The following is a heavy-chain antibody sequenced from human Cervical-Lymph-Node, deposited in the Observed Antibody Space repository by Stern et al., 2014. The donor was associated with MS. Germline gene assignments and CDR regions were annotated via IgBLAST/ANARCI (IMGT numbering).Heavy chain of an antibody. CDR3: ARHRRIAVAETHLNGFDP. D-gene: IGHD6-19*01. V-gene: IGHV5-51*01. CDR2: IFPGVSET. J-gene: IGHJ5*02. Sequence: VQLVQSGAEVKKPGASLKISCKGSGYSFTSYSIGWVRQMPGKGLEGMGRIFPGVSETNYSPSFQGQATISADQSGSTAHLKWSSLKASDTAMYYCARHRRIAVAETHLNGFDPWGQGTLVTVSS. CDR1: GYSFTSYS.